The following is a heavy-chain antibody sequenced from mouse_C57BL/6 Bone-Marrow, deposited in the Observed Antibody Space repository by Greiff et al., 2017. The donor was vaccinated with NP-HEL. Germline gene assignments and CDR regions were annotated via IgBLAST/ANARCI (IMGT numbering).Heavy chain of an antibody. V-gene: IGHV7-3*01. D-gene: IGHD2-4*01. CDR1: GFTFTDYY. J-gene: IGHJ4*01. Sequence: EVKLMESGGGLVQPGGSLSLSCAASGFTFTDYYMNWVRQPPGKALEWLGFIRNKASGYTTEYSASVKGRFTISRDISQSILYLQMNALRAEDSATYYCARSIYYDYADDPFYAMDYWGQGTSVTVSS. CDR3: ARSIYYDYADDPFYAMDY. CDR2: IRNKASGYTT.